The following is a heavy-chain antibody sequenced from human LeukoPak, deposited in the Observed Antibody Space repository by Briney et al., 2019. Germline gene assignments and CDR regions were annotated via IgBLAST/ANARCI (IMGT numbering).Heavy chain of an antibody. V-gene: IGHV3-74*01. J-gene: IGHJ4*02. CDR2: INSDGSSI. D-gene: IGHD6-19*01. CDR3: AKDRGSGWFGSDY. Sequence: GGSLRLSCAASGFTFSSHWMHWVRQAPGKGLVWVSRINSDGSSISYADSVKGRFTISRDNSKNTLNLQMNSLRAEDTAVYYCAKDRGSGWFGSDYWGQGTLVTVSS. CDR1: GFTFSSHW.